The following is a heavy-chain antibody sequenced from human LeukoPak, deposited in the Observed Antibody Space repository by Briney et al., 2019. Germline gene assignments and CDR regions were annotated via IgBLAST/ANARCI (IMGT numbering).Heavy chain of an antibody. CDR2: ISYDGSNK. V-gene: IGHV3-30*01. Sequence: GGSLRLSCAASGFTFSSYAMHWVHQAPGKGLEWVAVISYDGSNKYYADSVKGRFTISRDNSKNTLYLQMNSLRAEDTAVYYCARGGSSSWYWYYFDYWGQGTLVTVSS. D-gene: IGHD6-13*01. J-gene: IGHJ4*02. CDR1: GFTFSSYA. CDR3: ARGGSSSWYWYYFDY.